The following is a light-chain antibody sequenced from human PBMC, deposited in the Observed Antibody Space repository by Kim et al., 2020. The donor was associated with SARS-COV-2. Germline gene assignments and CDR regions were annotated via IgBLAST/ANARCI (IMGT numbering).Light chain of an antibody. Sequence: GQSITISCTGTGIDIGAYDYVSWYQQHPGKAPKLMIYDVSNRPSGVSSRFSGSKSGNTASLTISGLQAEDEADYYCSSYTSSSTYVFGTGTKVTVL. CDR2: DVS. J-gene: IGLJ1*01. CDR1: GIDIGAYDY. V-gene: IGLV2-14*03. CDR3: SSYTSSSTYV.